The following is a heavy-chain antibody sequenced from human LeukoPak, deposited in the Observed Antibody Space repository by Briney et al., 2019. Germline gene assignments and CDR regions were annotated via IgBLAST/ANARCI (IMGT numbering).Heavy chain of an antibody. CDR1: GFTVSSNY. CDR2: IYSGGST. Sequence: RGSLRLSCAASGFTVSSNYMSWVRQAPGTGLEWVSVIYSGGSTYYADSVKGRFTISRHNSKNTLYLQMNSLRAEDTAVYYCARDRGDGYNAFDYWGQGTLVTVSS. D-gene: IGHD5-24*01. V-gene: IGHV3-53*04. J-gene: IGHJ4*02. CDR3: ARDRGDGYNAFDY.